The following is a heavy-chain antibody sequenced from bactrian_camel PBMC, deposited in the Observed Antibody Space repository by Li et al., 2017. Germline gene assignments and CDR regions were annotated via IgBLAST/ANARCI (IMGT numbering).Heavy chain of an antibody. D-gene: IGHD1*01. V-gene: IGHV3S39*01. J-gene: IGHJ6*01. CDR2: INRRGDNT. CDR1: GFIFSDHV. Sequence: HVQLVESGGGSVQPGGSLRLSCAASGFIFSDHVMYWLRQRPGEEFEYVSVINRRGDNTAYGRYVKGRFTISRDYGTNTLYLEMNDLKPEDTAMYVCAADLGPCQVRGRNLVPRPTTFGYWGQGTQVTVS. CDR3: AADLGPCQVRGRNLVPRPTTFGY.